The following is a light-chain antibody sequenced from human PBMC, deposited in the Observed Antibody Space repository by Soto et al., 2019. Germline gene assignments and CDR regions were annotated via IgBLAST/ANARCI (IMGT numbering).Light chain of an antibody. CDR3: QSYDSSISSPGV. V-gene: IGLV1-40*01. CDR2: MIN. Sequence: QSALTQPASVSGAPGQRVIVSCTGSSSNIGAGYDVPWYQQLPGTAPKLLISMINNRPSGVPDRFSASKSGTSASLAITGLQAEDEADYYCQSYDSSISSPGVFGTGTKLTVL. CDR1: SSNIGAGYD. J-gene: IGLJ1*01.